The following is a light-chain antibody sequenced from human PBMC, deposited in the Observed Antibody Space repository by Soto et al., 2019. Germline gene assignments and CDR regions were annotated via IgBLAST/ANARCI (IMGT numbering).Light chain of an antibody. CDR2: RNN. CDR1: SSNIGSNY. Sequence: QSVLTQPPSAYGTPGQRVTISCYGSSSNIGSNYVYWYQQLPGTAPKLLIYRNNQRPSGVPDRFSGSKSGTSASLAISGLRSEDEADYYCAAWDDSLSAYVFGTGTKVTV. J-gene: IGLJ1*01. V-gene: IGLV1-47*01. CDR3: AAWDDSLSAYV.